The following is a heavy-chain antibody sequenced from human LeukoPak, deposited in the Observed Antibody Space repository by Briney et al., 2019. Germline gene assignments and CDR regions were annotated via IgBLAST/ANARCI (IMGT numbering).Heavy chain of an antibody. CDR2: IYASGST. Sequence: SETLSLTCSVSGASISSYYWNWIRPSAGKGLEWVGRIYASGSTNYNPSLKSRVTISMDKSKNQFSLNLKSVTAADTAIYYCARDFYGDDGHHPFDYWGQGVLVTVSS. V-gene: IGHV4-4*07. CDR1: GASISSYY. D-gene: IGHD2/OR15-2a*01. J-gene: IGHJ4*02. CDR3: ARDFYGDDGHHPFDY.